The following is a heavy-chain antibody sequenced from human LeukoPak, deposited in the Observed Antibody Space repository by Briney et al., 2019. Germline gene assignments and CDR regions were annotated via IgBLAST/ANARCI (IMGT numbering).Heavy chain of an antibody. CDR1: CGSISTGGHH. CDR3: AGVDDYGDDCFDY. J-gene: IGHJ4*02. V-gene: IGHV4-31*03. CDR2: IYYSGST. Sequence: SQTLSLTRTVSCGSISTGGHHWSWIRQHPGKGREWFGYIYYSGSTYYNPSLKSRVTISVDTSKNQFSQKLCSVKVRAAAVEYWAGVDDYGDDCFDYWGQGTLVTVSS. D-gene: IGHD4-17*01.